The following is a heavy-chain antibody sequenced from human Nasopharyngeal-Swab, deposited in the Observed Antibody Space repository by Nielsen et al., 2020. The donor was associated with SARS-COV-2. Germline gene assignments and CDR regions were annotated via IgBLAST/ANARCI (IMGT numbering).Heavy chain of an antibody. D-gene: IGHD3-16*01. Sequence: WIRQPPGKGLEWVSVIYSGGSTYYADSVKGRFTISRDNSKNTLYLQMNSLRAEDTAVYYCARDGDYVWGSYLGYWGQGTLVTVSS. V-gene: IGHV3-53*01. CDR3: ARDGDYVWGSYLGY. J-gene: IGHJ4*02. CDR2: IYSGGST.